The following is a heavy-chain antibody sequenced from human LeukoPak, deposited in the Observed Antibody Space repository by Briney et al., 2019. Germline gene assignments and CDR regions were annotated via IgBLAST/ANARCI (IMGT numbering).Heavy chain of an antibody. CDR2: ISSSSSYI. V-gene: IGHV3-21*01. CDR3: ARVSGSYRLEYFQH. CDR1: GFTFSSYS. Sequence: GGSLRLSCAASGFTFSSYSMNWVRQAPGKGLEWVSSISSSSSYIYYADSVKGRFTISRDNAKNSLYLQMNSLRAEDTAVYYCARVSGSYRLEYFQHWGQGTLVTVSS. J-gene: IGHJ1*01. D-gene: IGHD1-26*01.